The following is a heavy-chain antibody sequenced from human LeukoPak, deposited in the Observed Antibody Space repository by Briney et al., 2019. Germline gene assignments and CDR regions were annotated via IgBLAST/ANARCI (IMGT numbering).Heavy chain of an antibody. CDR2: FYSGAST. CDR3: ASATYCSGDCYAFFDC. Sequence: GVRRLSCAASGVTVSSKYMSWVRQAPGKGREGVSSFYSGASTFYAGSVRGRFTISRDNSKNTVYLQMNSLRPEDTAIYYCASATYCSGDCYAFFDCWGQGTLVTVSS. J-gene: IGHJ4*02. CDR1: GVTVSSKY. V-gene: IGHV3-66*02. D-gene: IGHD2-21*02.